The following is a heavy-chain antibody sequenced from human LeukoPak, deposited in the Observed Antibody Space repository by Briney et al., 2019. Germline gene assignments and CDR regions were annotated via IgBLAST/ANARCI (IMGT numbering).Heavy chain of an antibody. D-gene: IGHD7-27*01. CDR3: ARNWGLDY. CDR2: ISPNGDST. Sequence: GGSLRLSCAASGXTFNIHAMTWARQAPGRGLEWVSVISPNGDSTFYADSVKGRFTISRDNSKNMVFLQMDSLGAEDMAVYYCARNWGLDYWGQGTLVTVSS. CDR1: GXTFNIHA. V-gene: IGHV3-23*01. J-gene: IGHJ4*02.